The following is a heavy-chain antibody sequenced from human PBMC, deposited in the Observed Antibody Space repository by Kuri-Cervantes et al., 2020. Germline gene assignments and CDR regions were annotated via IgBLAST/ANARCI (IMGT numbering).Heavy chain of an antibody. CDR3: ARDRGYSYGYRHAFDI. Sequence: GGSLRLSCAASGFTFSSYWMSWVRQAPGKGLEWVANIKQDGSEKYYVDSVKGRFTISRGNAKNSLYLQMNSLRAEDTAVYYCARDRGYSYGYRHAFDIWGQGTTVTVSS. CDR1: GFTFSSYW. V-gene: IGHV3-7*01. J-gene: IGHJ3*02. CDR2: IKQDGSEK. D-gene: IGHD5-18*01.